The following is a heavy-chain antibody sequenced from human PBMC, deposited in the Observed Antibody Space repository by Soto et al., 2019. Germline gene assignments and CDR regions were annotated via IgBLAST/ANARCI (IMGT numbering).Heavy chain of an antibody. D-gene: IGHD6-19*01. V-gene: IGHV2-5*02. CDR2: IYWDDDK. CDR1: GFSLSSTRMA. Sequence: QITLKESGPTLVKPTQTLTLTCTFSGFSLSSTRMAVGWIRQPPGKALEWLALIYWDDDKRYSPFLKSRLTITKTTSKNQVVLTMSNMDPVDTARYYCAHIVVAGLGYYFDYWGQVTLVTVSS. CDR3: AHIVVAGLGYYFDY. J-gene: IGHJ4*02.